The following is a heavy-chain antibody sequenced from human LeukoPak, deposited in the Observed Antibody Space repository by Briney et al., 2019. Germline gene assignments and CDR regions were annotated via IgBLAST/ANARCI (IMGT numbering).Heavy chain of an antibody. Sequence: SETLSLTCTVSGGSISSGDYYWSWIRQPPGKGLEWIGYIYYSGSTYYNPSLKSRVTISVDTSKNQFSLKLSSVTAADTAVYYCARVRGHQSRRSSRYYFDYWGQGTLVTVSS. V-gene: IGHV4-30-4*01. CDR2: IYYSGST. CDR1: GGSISSGDYY. J-gene: IGHJ4*02. D-gene: IGHD1-26*01. CDR3: ARVRGHQSRRSSRYYFDY.